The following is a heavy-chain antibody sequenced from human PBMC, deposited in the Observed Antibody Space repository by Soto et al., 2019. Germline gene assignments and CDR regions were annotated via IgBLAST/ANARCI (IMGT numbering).Heavy chain of an antibody. CDR1: GFTFINYA. J-gene: IGHJ6*02. CDR2: ISYDGSNT. V-gene: IGHV3-30*18. Sequence: QVQLVESGGGVVQPGRSLRLSCAASGFTFINYAVHWVRQAPCKGLEWVALISYDGSNTYYADSVKGRFTISRDNSENTLYLQKISLRAEDTAMYYCAKDRRVRDAMDVWGQGTTVIVSS. D-gene: IGHD3-10*01. CDR3: AKDRRVRDAMDV.